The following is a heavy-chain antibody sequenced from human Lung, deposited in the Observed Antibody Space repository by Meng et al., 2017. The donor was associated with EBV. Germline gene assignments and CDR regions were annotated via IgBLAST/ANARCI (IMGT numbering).Heavy chain of an antibody. J-gene: IGHJ4*02. CDR1: GFTFSSYW. CDR3: AREGRGYSYDY. D-gene: IGHD5-18*01. V-gene: IGHV3-74*01. Sequence: EGQCAQSGGGLVQPGGSLRLSCAASGFTFSSYWMHWVRQAPGKGLVWVSRINSDGSSTSYADSVKGRFTISRDNAKNTLYLQMNSLRAEDTAVYYCAREGRGYSYDYWGQGTLVTVSS. CDR2: INSDGSST.